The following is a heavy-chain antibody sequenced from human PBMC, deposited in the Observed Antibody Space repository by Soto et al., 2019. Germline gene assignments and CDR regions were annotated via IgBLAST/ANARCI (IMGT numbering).Heavy chain of an antibody. J-gene: IGHJ4*02. CDR3: ARFGYDYIWGSYRYLDY. CDR2: IYYSGST. V-gene: IGHV4-59*08. Sequence: SETLSLTCTVSGGSISSYYWSWIRQPPGKGLEWIGYIYYSGSTNYNPSLKSRVTISVDTSKNQFSLKLSSVTAADTAVYYCARFGYDYIWGSYRYLDYWGQGTLVTVSS. CDR1: GGSISSYY. D-gene: IGHD3-16*02.